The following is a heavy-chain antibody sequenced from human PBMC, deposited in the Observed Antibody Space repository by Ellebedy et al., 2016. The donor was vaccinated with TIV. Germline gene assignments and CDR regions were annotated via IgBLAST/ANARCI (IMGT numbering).Heavy chain of an antibody. CDR2: INAGNGNT. V-gene: IGHV1-3*01. D-gene: IGHD2-15*01. CDR1: GYTFTSYA. J-gene: IGHJ4*02. CDR3: AREHSKKCSGGGCYLGGY. Sequence: ASVKVSCKASGYTFTSYAMHWVRQAPGQRLEWMGWINAGNGNTKYSQKFQGRDTITRDTSASTAYMELSSLRSEDTAVYYCAREHSKKCSGGGCYLGGYWGQGTLVTVSS.